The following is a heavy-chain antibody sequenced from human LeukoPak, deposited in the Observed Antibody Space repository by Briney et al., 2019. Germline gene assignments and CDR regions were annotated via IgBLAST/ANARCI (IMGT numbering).Heavy chain of an antibody. D-gene: IGHD1-26*01. Sequence: ASVKVSCKASGYTFTGYYMHWVRQAPGQGLEWMGWIYPNSGGTNFAQKFQGRVTMTRDTPISTAYMELSRLRSDDTAVYYCARAGIVGATPVDYWGQGTLVTVSS. CDR2: IYPNSGGT. V-gene: IGHV1-2*02. J-gene: IGHJ4*02. CDR1: GYTFTGYY. CDR3: ARAGIVGATPVDY.